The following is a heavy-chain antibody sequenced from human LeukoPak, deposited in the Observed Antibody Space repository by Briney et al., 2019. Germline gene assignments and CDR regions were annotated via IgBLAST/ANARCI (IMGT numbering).Heavy chain of an antibody. CDR1: GGPIRSYY. CDR2: IYTSGST. J-gene: IGHJ6*03. V-gene: IGHV4-4*07. CDR3: ARGSGSYGSNMDV. D-gene: IGHD3-10*01. Sequence: SETLSLTCTVSGGPIRSYYWIWIRQPAGKGLEWVGRIYTSGSTNYNPSLKSRVSMSVDPSKNQFSLKLSSVTAADTAVYYCARGSGSYGSNMDVWGKGTTVTISS.